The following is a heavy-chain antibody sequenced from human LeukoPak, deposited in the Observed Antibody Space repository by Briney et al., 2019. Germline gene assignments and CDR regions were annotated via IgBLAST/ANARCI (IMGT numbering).Heavy chain of an antibody. V-gene: IGHV4-34*01. CDR3: ARSRQASGLFSS. CDR2: INHSGST. CDR1: GGSFSGYY. D-gene: IGHD3-10*01. Sequence: PSETLSLTCAVYGGSFSGYYWSWIRQPPGKGLEWIGEINHSGSTNYNPSLKSRVTISVDRPKNQFFLNVTSLTAADTAVYYCARSRQASGLFSSWGQGTLVVVSS. J-gene: IGHJ5*02.